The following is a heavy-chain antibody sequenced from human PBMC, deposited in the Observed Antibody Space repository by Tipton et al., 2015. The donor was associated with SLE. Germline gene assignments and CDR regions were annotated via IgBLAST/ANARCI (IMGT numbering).Heavy chain of an antibody. Sequence: TLSLTCAVYGGSFSGYYWSWIRQHPGKGLEWIGYIYYSGSTYYNPPLKSRVTISVDTSKNQFSLKLSTVTAADTAVYYCANMRVPQNFDYWGQGTLVTVSS. CDR1: GGSFSGYY. D-gene: IGHD3-3*01. CDR2: IYYSGST. J-gene: IGHJ4*02. V-gene: IGHV4-31*11. CDR3: ANMRVPQNFDY.